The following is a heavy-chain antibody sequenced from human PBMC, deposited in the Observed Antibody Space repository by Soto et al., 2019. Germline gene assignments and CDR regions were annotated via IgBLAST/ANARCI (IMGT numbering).Heavy chain of an antibody. Sequence: ASVKVSCKASGYTFTTYGISWVRQAPGKGLEWMGWISGYNGNTNYAQKFQGRVTMTTDTSTSTAYMEVRSLRSADTAVYYWARGDGSGSTTYYYYMDVWGKGTMVTVSS. J-gene: IGHJ6*03. CDR2: ISGYNGNT. D-gene: IGHD3-10*01. CDR1: GYTFTTYG. CDR3: ARGDGSGSTTYYYYMDV. V-gene: IGHV1-18*01.